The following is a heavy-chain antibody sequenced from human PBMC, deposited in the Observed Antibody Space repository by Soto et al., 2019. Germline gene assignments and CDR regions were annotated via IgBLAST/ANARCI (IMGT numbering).Heavy chain of an antibody. CDR3: ARRRASDYGGNHHPYYFDR. J-gene: IGHJ4*02. Sequence: SETLSLTCTVSGASIITDNYFWVWIRQSPRRGLELIGSISYSGRTYDDPSLQSRVTISIDASKNQFSLKLTSVTTADTAVYYCARRRASDYGGNHHPYYFDRWGQGALVT. D-gene: IGHD4-17*01. V-gene: IGHV4-39*01. CDR1: GASIITDNYF. CDR2: ISYSGRT.